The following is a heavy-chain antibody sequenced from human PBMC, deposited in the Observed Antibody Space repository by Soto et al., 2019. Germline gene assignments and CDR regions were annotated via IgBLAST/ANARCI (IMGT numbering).Heavy chain of an antibody. CDR2: ISGSGFKK. CDR3: AKNQGVELVPLAAVDWFDP. Sequence: QPVGSLRLSCAASCFTFENFGMSWVRQAPGKGLEWISSISGSGFKKYYADSVKGRFTISRDNSKSTVHLELNNLSAEDTAVYHCAKNQGVELVPLAAVDWFDPWGQGSVVTVSS. V-gene: IGHV3-23*01. CDR1: CFTFENFG. J-gene: IGHJ5*02. D-gene: IGHD1-26*01.